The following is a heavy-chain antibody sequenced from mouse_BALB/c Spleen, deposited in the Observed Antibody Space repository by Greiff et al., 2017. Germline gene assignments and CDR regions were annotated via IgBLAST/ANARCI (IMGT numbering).Heavy chain of an antibody. CDR1: GFTFSSYG. Sequence: EVHLVESGGGLVQPGGSLKLSCAASGFTFSSYGMSWVRQTPDKRLELVATINSNGGSTYYPDSVKGRFTISRDNAKNTLYLQMSSLKSEDTAMYYCTRGPIYYGYDGGFAYWGQGTLVTVSA. D-gene: IGHD2-2*01. J-gene: IGHJ3*01. CDR2: INSNGGST. CDR3: TRGPIYYGYDGGFAY. V-gene: IGHV5-6-3*01.